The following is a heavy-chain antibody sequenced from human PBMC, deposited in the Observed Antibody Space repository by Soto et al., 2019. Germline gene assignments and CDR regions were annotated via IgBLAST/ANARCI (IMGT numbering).Heavy chain of an antibody. CDR3: ARLAKLLWFGELSSAYYYGMDV. CDR2: TYYRSKWYN. CDR1: GDSVSSNSAA. V-gene: IGHV6-1*01. Sequence: SQTLSLTCAISGDSVSSNSAAWNWIRQSPSRGLEWLGRTYYRSKWYNDYAVSVRSRITINPDTSKNQFSLQLNSVTPEDTAVYYCARLAKLLWFGELSSAYYYGMDVWGQGTTVTVSS. J-gene: IGHJ6*02. D-gene: IGHD3-10*01.